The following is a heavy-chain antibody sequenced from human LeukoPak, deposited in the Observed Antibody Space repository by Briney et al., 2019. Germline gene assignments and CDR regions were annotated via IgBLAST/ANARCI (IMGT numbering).Heavy chain of an antibody. CDR2: IWNDASNK. CDR3: ARASGPFDY. D-gene: IGHD3-10*01. J-gene: IGHJ4*02. V-gene: IGHV3-33*01. CDR1: GFTISVYG. Sequence: GGSLRLSCAASGFTISVYGMDWVRQAPGNGLEWVIVIWNDASNKYYADSVNVRFTISRDNSKNTLYLQMNSLRAEDTAVYSCARASGPFDYWGQGTLVTVSS.